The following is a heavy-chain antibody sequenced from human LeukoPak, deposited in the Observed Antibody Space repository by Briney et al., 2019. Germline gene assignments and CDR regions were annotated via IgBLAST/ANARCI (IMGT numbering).Heavy chain of an antibody. CDR2: ISSTSAYI. V-gene: IGHV3-21*01. J-gene: IGHJ4*02. CDR3: AREPVAGIALR. CDR1: GFTFSSYS. D-gene: IGHD6-19*01. Sequence: GGSLRLSCAASGFTFSSYSMNWVRQAPGKGLEWVSSISSTSAYIYYADSVRGRFTISRDNAKNSLDLQMNSLRVEDTAVYYCAREPVAGIALRWGQGTLVTVSS.